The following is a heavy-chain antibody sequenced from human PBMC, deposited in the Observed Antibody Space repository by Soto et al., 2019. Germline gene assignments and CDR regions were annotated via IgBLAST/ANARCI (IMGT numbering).Heavy chain of an antibody. Sequence: GGSLRLSCAASGFTFDDYAMHWVRQAPGKGLEWVSGISWNNGNIGYADSVKGRFTISRDNAKNSLYLQMNSLRAEDTALYYCAKDRISIAVAGPFSYGMDVWGQGTTVTVSS. CDR1: GFTFDDYA. CDR3: AKDRISIAVAGPFSYGMDV. J-gene: IGHJ6*02. D-gene: IGHD6-19*01. V-gene: IGHV3-9*01. CDR2: ISWNNGNI.